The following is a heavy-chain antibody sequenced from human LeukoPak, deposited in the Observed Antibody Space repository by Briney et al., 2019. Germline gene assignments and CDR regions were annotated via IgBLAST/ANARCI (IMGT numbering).Heavy chain of an antibody. CDR1: GGSFSSGSYY. CDR3: ARGRSHIVVVPAAIWFDP. Sequence: KPSETLSLTCTVSGGSFSSGSYYWRWIRQPPGKGLEWIGYIYYSGSTNYNPSLKSRVTISVDTSKNQFSLKLSSVTAADTAVYYCARGRSHIVVVPAAIWFDPWGQGTLVTVSS. V-gene: IGHV4-61*01. D-gene: IGHD2-2*01. CDR2: IYYSGST. J-gene: IGHJ5*02.